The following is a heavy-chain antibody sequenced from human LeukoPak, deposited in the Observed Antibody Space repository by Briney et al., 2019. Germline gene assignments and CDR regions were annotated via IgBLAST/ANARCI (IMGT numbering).Heavy chain of an antibody. CDR2: IIPIFGTA. CDR1: GGTFSSYA. CDR3: ATLEVGATPN. D-gene: IGHD1-26*01. Sequence: SVKVSCKASGGTFSSYAISWVRQAPGQGLEWMGGIIPIFGTANYAQKFQGRVTITTDESTSTAYMELSSLRSEDTAVYYCATLEVGATPNWGQGTLVTVSS. J-gene: IGHJ4*02. V-gene: IGHV1-69*05.